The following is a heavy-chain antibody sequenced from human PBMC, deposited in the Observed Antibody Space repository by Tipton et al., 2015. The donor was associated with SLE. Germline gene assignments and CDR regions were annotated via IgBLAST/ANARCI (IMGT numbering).Heavy chain of an antibody. CDR3: ARECSGSGCLDY. D-gene: IGHD5-12*01. CDR1: GYIFTSFG. CDR2: ISANNGNT. V-gene: IGHV1-18*01. Sequence: QLVQSGVEVKKPGAAVRVSCKASGYIFTSFGISWVRQAPGQGLEWMGWISANNGNTKYAQRFQGRVTMTTDTSTSTIYMALRSPRSDDTAIYYCARECSGSGCLDYWGQGTLVTVSS. J-gene: IGHJ4*02.